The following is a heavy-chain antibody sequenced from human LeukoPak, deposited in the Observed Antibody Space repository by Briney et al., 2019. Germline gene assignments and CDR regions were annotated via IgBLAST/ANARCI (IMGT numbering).Heavy chain of an antibody. V-gene: IGHV3-21*04. J-gene: IGHJ4*02. CDR3: AKDRAQQLVLDF. D-gene: IGHD6-13*01. CDR1: GFTFSSYS. Sequence: GGSLRLSCAASGFTFSSYSMNWVRQAPGKGLEWVSSISSSSSYIYYADSVKGRFTVSRDNAKNSLYLQMNSLRAEDTAVYYCAKDRAQQLVLDFWGQGTLVTVSS. CDR2: ISSSSSYI.